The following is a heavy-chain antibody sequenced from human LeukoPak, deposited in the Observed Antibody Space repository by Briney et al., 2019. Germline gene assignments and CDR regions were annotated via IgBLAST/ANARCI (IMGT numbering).Heavy chain of an antibody. D-gene: IGHD3-10*01. J-gene: IGHJ2*01. CDR3: ARGRGTTMVRGVITNYFDL. CDR2: IDPNSGGT. CDR1: GYTFTGHH. Sequence: ASVKVSCKASGYTFTGHHIHWVRQAPGQGLEWMGWIDPNSGGTNYAQKFLGSVTMTGDTSINTAFMELSRLRSDDTAIYYCARGRGTTMVRGVITNYFDLWGRGSLVTVSS. V-gene: IGHV1-2*02.